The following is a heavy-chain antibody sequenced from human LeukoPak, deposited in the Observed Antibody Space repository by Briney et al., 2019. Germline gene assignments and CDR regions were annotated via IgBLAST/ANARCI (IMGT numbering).Heavy chain of an antibody. CDR2: IYTSGST. J-gene: IGHJ3*02. V-gene: IGHV4-61*02. D-gene: IGHD3-16*01. CDR3: ARVGVSRGIAFDI. Sequence: SQTLSLTCTLSGDSTSIGTYYWSWLRQPAGKGLEWIGRIYTSGSTNYNPSLKTRVTISVDPSKNQFSLKLSSETAADTAVYYCARVGVSRGIAFDIWGQGTMVTVSS. CDR1: GDSTSIGTYY.